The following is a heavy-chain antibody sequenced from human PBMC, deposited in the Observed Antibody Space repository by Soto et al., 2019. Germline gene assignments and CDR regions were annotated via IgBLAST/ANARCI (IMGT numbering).Heavy chain of an antibody. J-gene: IGHJ5*02. Sequence: ASVKVSCKASGYTFTSYAVHWVRQAPGQRLEWMGWINAGNGNTKYSQKFQGRVTITRDTSASTAYMELSSLRSEDTAVYYCARGPLAAVDWFDPWGKGTLVTVSS. CDR2: INAGNGNT. D-gene: IGHD6-13*01. V-gene: IGHV1-3*01. CDR3: ARGPLAAVDWFDP. CDR1: GYTFTSYA.